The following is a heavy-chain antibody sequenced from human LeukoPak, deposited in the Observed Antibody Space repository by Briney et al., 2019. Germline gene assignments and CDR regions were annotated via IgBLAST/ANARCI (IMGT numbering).Heavy chain of an antibody. CDR1: GYSISSGYY. D-gene: IGHD2-21*02. V-gene: IGHV4-38-2*02. CDR2: IYHSGST. Sequence: PSETLSLTCTVSGYSISSGYYWGWIRQPPGQGLEWIGSIYHSGSTYYNPSLKSRVTISVDTSKNQFSLKLSSVTAADTAVYYCARYCGGDCFGAFDIWGQGTMVTVSS. CDR3: ARYCGGDCFGAFDI. J-gene: IGHJ3*02.